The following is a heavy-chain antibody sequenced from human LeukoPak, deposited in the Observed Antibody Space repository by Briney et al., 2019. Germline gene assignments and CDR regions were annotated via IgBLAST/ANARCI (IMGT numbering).Heavy chain of an antibody. D-gene: IGHD5-12*01. J-gene: IGHJ4*02. CDR1: GGSISSSSYY. CDR2: INHSGST. CDR3: ARHRRWLRLSLDY. Sequence: PSETLSLTCNVSGGSISSSSYYWSWIRQPPGKGLEWIGEINHSGSTNYNPSLKSRVTISVDTSKNQFSLKLSSVTAADTTVYYCARHRRWLRLSLDYWGQGTLVTVSS. V-gene: IGHV4-39*01.